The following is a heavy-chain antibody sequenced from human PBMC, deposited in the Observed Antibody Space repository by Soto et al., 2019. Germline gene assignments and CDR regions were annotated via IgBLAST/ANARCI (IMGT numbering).Heavy chain of an antibody. D-gene: IGHD5-12*01. CDR3: ARVTRLRDFLSGKASRCYYFEY. CDR2: INHSGST. Sequence: SETLSLTCAVYGGSFSGYYWSWIRQPPGKGLEWIGEINHSGSTNYNPSLKSRVTISVDTSKNQFSLKLSSVTAADTAVYYCARVTRLRDFLSGKASRCYYFEYWGQGTLVTVSS. J-gene: IGHJ4*02. V-gene: IGHV4-34*01. CDR1: GGSFSGYY.